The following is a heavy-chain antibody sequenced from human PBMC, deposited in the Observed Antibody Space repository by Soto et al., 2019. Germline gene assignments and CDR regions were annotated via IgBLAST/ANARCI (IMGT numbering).Heavy chain of an antibody. D-gene: IGHD6-6*01. CDR1: GFTFSSYA. J-gene: IGHJ6*04. Sequence: GGSLRLSCAASGFTFSSYAMHWVRQAPGKGLEWVAVISYDGSNKYYADSVKGRFTISRDNSKNTLYLQMNSLRAEDTAVYYCARDRWSSSYYYYYGMDVWGKGTTVTVSS. V-gene: IGHV3-30-3*01. CDR2: ISYDGSNK. CDR3: ARDRWSSSYYYYYGMDV.